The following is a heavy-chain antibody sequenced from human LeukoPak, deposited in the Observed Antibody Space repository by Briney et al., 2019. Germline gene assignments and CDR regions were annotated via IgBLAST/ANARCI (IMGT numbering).Heavy chain of an antibody. D-gene: IGHD3-10*01. CDR1: GFSFSSRA. J-gene: IGHJ4*02. V-gene: IGHV3-64*02. Sequence: PGGSLRLSCAASGFSFSSRAMHWVRQAPGEGLEYVSAISSNGGNTYYGDFVKGRFTISRDNSKNTLYLQMGSLRPEDMAVYYCARAEDYYYGSGIDYWGQGTLVTVSS. CDR2: ISSNGGNT. CDR3: ARAEDYYYGSGIDY.